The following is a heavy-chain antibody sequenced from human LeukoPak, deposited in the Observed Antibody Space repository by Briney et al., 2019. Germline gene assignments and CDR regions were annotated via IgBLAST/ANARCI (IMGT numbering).Heavy chain of an antibody. J-gene: IGHJ4*02. D-gene: IGHD5-18*01. CDR3: ARDSLQPTAMVTEADY. CDR2: IIPIFGTA. Sequence: ASVKVSCKASGGTFSSYAISWVRQAPGQGLEWMGRIIPIFGTANYAQKFQGRVTITTDESTSTAYMDLSSLRSEDTAVYYCARDSLQPTAMVTEADYWGERTLGTVSS. V-gene: IGHV1-69*05. CDR1: GGTFSSYA.